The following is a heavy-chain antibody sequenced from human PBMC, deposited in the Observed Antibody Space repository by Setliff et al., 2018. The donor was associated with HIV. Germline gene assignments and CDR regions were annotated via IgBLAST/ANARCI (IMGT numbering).Heavy chain of an antibody. CDR1: GYSFTNFL. Sequence: PGESLKISCKGFGYSFTNFLIGWVRQMPGKGLEWMGIVSPGDSGTSYSPSFQGQVTMSADKSINTAYLQWNSLKASDTAMYYCAREMRTIEGGALDIWGQGTLVTVSS. J-gene: IGHJ3*02. D-gene: IGHD1-1*01. CDR2: VSPGDSGT. CDR3: AREMRTIEGGALDI. V-gene: IGHV5-51*01.